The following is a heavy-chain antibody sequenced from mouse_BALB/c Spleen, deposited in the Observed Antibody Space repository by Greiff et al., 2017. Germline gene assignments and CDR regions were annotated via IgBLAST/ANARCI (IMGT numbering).Heavy chain of an antibody. J-gene: IGHJ3*01. CDR1: GYSFTGYF. CDR3: ARGTMTQAWFAY. Sequence: EVKLQQSGPELVKPGASVKISCKASGYSFTGYFMNWVMQSHGKSLEWIGRINPYNGDTFYNQKFKGKATLTVDKSSSTAHMELRSLASEDSAVYYCARGTMTQAWFAYWGQGTLVTVSA. V-gene: IGHV1-20*02. D-gene: IGHD2-4*01. CDR2: INPYNGDT.